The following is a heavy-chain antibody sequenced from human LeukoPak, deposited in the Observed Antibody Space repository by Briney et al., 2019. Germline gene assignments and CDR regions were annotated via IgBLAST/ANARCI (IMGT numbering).Heavy chain of an antibody. CDR2: ISGSGGST. CDR3: AKGRSRSPRTFPDY. J-gene: IGHJ4*02. V-gene: IGHV3-23*01. Sequence: GGSLRLSCAASGFTFSSYAMSWVRQALGKGLEWVSAISGSGGSTYYADSVKGRFTISRGNSKNTLYLQMNSLRAEDTAVYYCAKGRSRSPRTFPDYWGQGTLVTVSS. CDR1: GFTFSSYA. D-gene: IGHD1-14*01.